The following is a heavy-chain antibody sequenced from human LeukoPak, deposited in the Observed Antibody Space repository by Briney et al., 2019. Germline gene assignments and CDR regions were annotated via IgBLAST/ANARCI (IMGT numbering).Heavy chain of an antibody. Sequence: SETLSLTCTVSGGSISSYYWSWIRQHPGKGLEWIGYIYYSGSTYYNPSLKSRVTISVDTSKNQFSLKLSSVTAADTAVYYCARGPGIVGATDFDYWGQGTLVTVSS. CDR3: ARGPGIVGATDFDY. D-gene: IGHD1-26*01. CDR2: IYYSGST. J-gene: IGHJ4*02. V-gene: IGHV4-59*06. CDR1: GGSISSYY.